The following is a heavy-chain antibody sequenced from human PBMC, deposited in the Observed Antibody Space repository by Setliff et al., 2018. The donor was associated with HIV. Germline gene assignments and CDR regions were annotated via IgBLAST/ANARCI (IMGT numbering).Heavy chain of an antibody. J-gene: IGHJ4*02. CDR3: ARDPGRTAAGTEYFDY. V-gene: IGHV4-59*11. D-gene: IGHD6-13*01. CDR1: GASLSTHY. Sequence: SETLSLTCVISGASLSTHYWSWIRQSPGKGLEWIGNIHYTGISDFNPSLKRRATISLDRPKMQFSLKLSSVTAADTSIYYCARDPGRTAAGTEYFDYWGQGVLVTVSS. CDR2: IHYTGIS.